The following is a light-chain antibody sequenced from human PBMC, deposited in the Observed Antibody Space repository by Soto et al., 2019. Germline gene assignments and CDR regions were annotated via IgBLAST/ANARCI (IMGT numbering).Light chain of an antibody. J-gene: IGKJ1*01. Sequence: EIVLTHSPATLSLSLCESATLCFSASQSVRSNYVAGYQQKPGQGPRLLIYGASSRATGIPDRFSGSGSGTDFTLSISRLEPEDFVVYYCQQYGSSPRTFGQGTKVDI. CDR1: QSVRSNY. CDR3: QQYGSSPRT. V-gene: IGKV3-20*01. CDR2: GAS.